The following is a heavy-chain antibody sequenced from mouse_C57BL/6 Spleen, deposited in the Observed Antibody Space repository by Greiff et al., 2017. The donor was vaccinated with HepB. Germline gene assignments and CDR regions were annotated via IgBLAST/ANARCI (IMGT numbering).Heavy chain of an antibody. V-gene: IGHV1-64*01. CDR3: ARRGSSGYPVDY. J-gene: IGHJ2*01. Sequence: QVQLQQPGAELVKPGASVKLSCKASGYTFTSYWMHWVKQRPGQGLEWIGMIHPNSGSTNYNEKFKSKATLTVDKSSSTAYMQLSSLTSEDSAVYYCARRGSSGYPVDYWGQGTTLTVSS. D-gene: IGHD3-2*02. CDR1: GYTFTSYW. CDR2: IHPNSGST.